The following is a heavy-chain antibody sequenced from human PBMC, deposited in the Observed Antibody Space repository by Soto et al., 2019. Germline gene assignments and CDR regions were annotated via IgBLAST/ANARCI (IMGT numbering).Heavy chain of an antibody. V-gene: IGHV3-33*01. CDR3: ARGHVVVAAATPDTFDY. D-gene: IGHD2-15*01. Sequence: SLRLSCAASGFTFSSYGMHWVRQAPGKGLEWVAVIWYDGSNKYYADSVKGRFTISRDNSKNTLYLQMNSLRAEDTAVYYCARGHVVVAAATPDTFDYWGQG. CDR1: GFTFSSYG. J-gene: IGHJ4*02. CDR2: IWYDGSNK.